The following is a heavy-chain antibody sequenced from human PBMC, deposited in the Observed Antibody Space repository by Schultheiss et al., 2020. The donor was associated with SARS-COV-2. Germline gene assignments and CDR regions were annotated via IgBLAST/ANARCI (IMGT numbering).Heavy chain of an antibody. CDR2: IYYSGST. CDR1: GGSISGYY. J-gene: IGHJ2*01. D-gene: IGHD3-3*01. CDR3: ARDRYDFWSGYVSYWYFDL. V-gene: IGHV4-59*12. Sequence: SETLSLTCTVSGGSISGYYWNWIRQPPGKGLEWIGYIYYSGSTNYNPSLKSRVTMSVDTSKNQFSLKLSSVTAADTAVYYCARDRYDFWSGYVSYWYFDLWGRGTLVTVSS.